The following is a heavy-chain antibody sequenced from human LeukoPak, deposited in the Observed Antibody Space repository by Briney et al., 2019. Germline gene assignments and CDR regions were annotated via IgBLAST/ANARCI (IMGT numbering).Heavy chain of an antibody. J-gene: IGHJ4*02. CDR1: GYTFNKYY. CDR3: ARRERGRQLWSLDY. D-gene: IGHD5-18*01. Sequence: ASVKVSCKASGYTFNKYYMLWVRQAPGHGLEWMGIINPSGGSTIYAQKFQGRVTMTRDTSTSTVYMKLSSVRPEATPVFPCARRERGRQLWSLDYWGQGTLVTVSS. V-gene: IGHV1-46*02. CDR2: INPSGGST.